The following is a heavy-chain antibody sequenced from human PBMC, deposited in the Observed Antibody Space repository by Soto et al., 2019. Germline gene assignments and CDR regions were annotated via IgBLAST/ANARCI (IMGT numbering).Heavy chain of an antibody. V-gene: IGHV1-18*01. Sequence: QVQLVQSGAEVKKPGASVKVSCKASGYTFTSYGISWVRQAPGQGLEWMGWISAYNGNTNYAQKLQGRVTMTTDTATSTAYMELRSLRSDDTAVYYCAGDQRYYGSGIQYGMDVWGQGTTVTVSS. CDR2: ISAYNGNT. CDR1: GYTFTSYG. CDR3: AGDQRYYGSGIQYGMDV. D-gene: IGHD3-10*01. J-gene: IGHJ6*02.